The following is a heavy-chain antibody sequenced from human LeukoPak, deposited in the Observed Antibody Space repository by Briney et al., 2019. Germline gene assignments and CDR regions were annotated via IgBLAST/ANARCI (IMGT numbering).Heavy chain of an antibody. CDR2: INTDGSET. Sequence: GGSLRLSCEAPGFTFSGSWMHWVRQAPGKGLEWVSRINTDGSETSYADSVKGRFTISRDNAKNTLYLQMNSLRVEDTAVYYCARSMGEGGQGTLVTVSS. CDR3: ARSMGE. V-gene: IGHV3-74*01. CDR1: GFTFSGSW. J-gene: IGHJ4*02. D-gene: IGHD3-16*01.